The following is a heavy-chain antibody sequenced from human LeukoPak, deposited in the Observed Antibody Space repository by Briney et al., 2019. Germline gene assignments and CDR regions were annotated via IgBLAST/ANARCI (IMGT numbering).Heavy chain of an antibody. CDR1: GYTFTDDY. CDR2: INPNSGGT. D-gene: IGHD6-13*01. Sequence: GASVKVSCKASGYTFTDDYVHWVRQAPGQGLEWMGWINPNSGGTNYAQKFQGRVTMTRDTSISTVYMELSSLGSEDTAVYYCARDVAAAGTLAGGYWGQGTLVTVSS. V-gene: IGHV1-2*02. CDR3: ARDVAAAGTLAGGY. J-gene: IGHJ4*02.